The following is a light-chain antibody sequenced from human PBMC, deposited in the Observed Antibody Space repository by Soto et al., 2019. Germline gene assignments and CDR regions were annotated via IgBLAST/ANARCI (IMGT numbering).Light chain of an antibody. CDR1: QSVGSN. CDR3: QQYDKWPYT. Sequence: EIVLTQSPATLSVSPGERATLSCRTSQSVGSNLAWYQQKPGQAPRLLIYGAFIRAPGFPVTVRGTGSGSDFTLTISSLQSEDGALYYCQQYDKWPYTFGQGTNLEIK. V-gene: IGKV3-15*01. J-gene: IGKJ2*01. CDR2: GAF.